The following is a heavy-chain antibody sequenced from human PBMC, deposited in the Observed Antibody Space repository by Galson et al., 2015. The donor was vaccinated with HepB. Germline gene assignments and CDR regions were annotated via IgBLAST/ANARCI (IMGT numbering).Heavy chain of an antibody. Sequence: SVKVSCKASGYSFTNYGISWVRQAPGQGLEWMGWISIYNDKIDSVQKIQDRITMTTDTFTSTAYMELRSLRSDDTAVYYCASSLVVPAGIEYYYYAMDVWGQGTTVTVSS. V-gene: IGHV1-18*01. CDR2: ISIYNDKI. CDR1: GYSFTNYG. D-gene: IGHD2-2*01. CDR3: ASSLVVPAGIEYYYYAMDV. J-gene: IGHJ6*02.